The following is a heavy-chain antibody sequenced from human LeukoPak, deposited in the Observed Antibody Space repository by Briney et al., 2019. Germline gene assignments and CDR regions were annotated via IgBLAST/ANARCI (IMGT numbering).Heavy chain of an antibody. V-gene: IGHV1-8*01. D-gene: IGHD3-10*01. CDR3: AGDLLWFRGGFDP. CDR1: GYTFTSYD. J-gene: IGHJ5*02. CDR2: MNPNSGNT. Sequence: ASVKVSCKASGYTFTSYDINWVRQATGQGLEWMGWMNPNSGNTGYAQKFQGRVTMTRNTSISTAYMELSSLRSEDTAVYYCAGDLLWFRGGFDPWGQGTLVTVSS.